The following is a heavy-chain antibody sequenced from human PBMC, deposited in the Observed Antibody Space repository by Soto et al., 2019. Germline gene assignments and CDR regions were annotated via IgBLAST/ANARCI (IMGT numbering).Heavy chain of an antibody. D-gene: IGHD2-2*01. J-gene: IGHJ4*02. CDR1: GFTFSSYA. V-gene: IGHV3-23*01. Sequence: GGSLRLSCAASGFTFSSYAMSWVRQAPGKGLEWVSAISGSGGSTYYADSVKGRFTISRDNSKNTLYLQMNSLRAEDTAVYYCAKEGCSSTSCSKYPFDYWGQGTLVTVSS. CDR3: AKEGCSSTSCSKYPFDY. CDR2: ISGSGGST.